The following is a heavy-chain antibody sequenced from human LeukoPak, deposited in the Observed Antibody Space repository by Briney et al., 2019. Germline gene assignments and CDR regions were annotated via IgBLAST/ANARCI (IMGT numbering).Heavy chain of an antibody. CDR3: ARTSYSSSWYKDY. J-gene: IGHJ4*02. D-gene: IGHD6-13*01. CDR1: GGSISSGDYY. CDR2: IYYSGST. Sequence: ASETLSLTCTVSGGSISSGDYYWSWIRQPPGKGLEWIGYIYYSGSTYYNPSLKSRVTISVDTSKNQFSLKLSSVTAADTAVYYCARTSYSSSWYKDYWGQGTLVTVSS. V-gene: IGHV4-30-4*08.